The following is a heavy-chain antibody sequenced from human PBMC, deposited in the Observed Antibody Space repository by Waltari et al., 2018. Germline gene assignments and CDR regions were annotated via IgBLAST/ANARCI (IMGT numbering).Heavy chain of an antibody. Sequence: QLQLQESGPGLVKPSETLSLTCTVSGGSIRSSSYYWGWIRQPPGKGLEWIGGIYYSGSTYYNPSLKSRVTISVDTSKNQFSLKLSSVTAADTAVYYCARHTAQYDSSGYLPFDYWGQGTLVTVSS. CDR2: IYYSGST. D-gene: IGHD3-22*01. CDR3: ARHTAQYDSSGYLPFDY. J-gene: IGHJ4*02. V-gene: IGHV4-39*01. CDR1: GGSIRSSSYY.